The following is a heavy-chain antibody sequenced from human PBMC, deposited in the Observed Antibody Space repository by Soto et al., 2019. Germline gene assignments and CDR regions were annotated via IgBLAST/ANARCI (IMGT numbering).Heavy chain of an antibody. CDR1: GGTFSSYA. Sequence: SVKVSCKASGGTFSSYAISWVRQAPGQGLERMGGIIPIFGTANYAQKFQGRVTITADESTSTAYMELSSLRSEDTAVYYCARGGEQLAYYYGMDVWGQGTTVTVSS. D-gene: IGHD6-6*01. J-gene: IGHJ6*02. CDR2: IIPIFGTA. CDR3: ARGGEQLAYYYGMDV. V-gene: IGHV1-69*13.